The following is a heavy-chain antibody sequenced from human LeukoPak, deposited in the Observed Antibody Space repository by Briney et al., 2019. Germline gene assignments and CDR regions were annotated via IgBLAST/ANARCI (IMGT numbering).Heavy chain of an antibody. J-gene: IGHJ4*02. V-gene: IGHV3-30-3*01. Sequence: PGGSLRLSCAASGFTFSSYAMHWVRQAPGKGLEWVILISYDGSSKYYADSVKGRFTISSDNSKNTLYLQMNSLRAEDTADYYCVRETYYYGSSGYEAIGNFDYWGQGTLVAVSS. CDR1: GFTFSSYA. CDR2: ISYDGSSK. D-gene: IGHD3-22*01. CDR3: VRETYYYGSSGYEAIGNFDY.